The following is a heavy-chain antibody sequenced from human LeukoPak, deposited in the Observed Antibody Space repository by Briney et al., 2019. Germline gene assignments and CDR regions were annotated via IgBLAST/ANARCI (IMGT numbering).Heavy chain of an antibody. CDR2: ISSSSRYI. CDR1: GFTFSSYS. J-gene: IGHJ6*03. CDR3: ARGADIVVVPAAPGGFYYMDV. D-gene: IGHD2-2*01. V-gene: IGHV3-21*01. Sequence: PGGSLRLSCAASGFTFSSYSMNWVRQAPGKGLEWVSSISSSSRYIYYADSVKGRFTISRDNAKNSLYLQMNSLRAEDTAVYYCARGADIVVVPAAPGGFYYMDVWGKGTTVTVSS.